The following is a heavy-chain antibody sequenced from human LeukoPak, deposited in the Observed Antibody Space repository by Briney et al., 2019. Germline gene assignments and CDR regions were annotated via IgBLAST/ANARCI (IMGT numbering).Heavy chain of an antibody. CDR2: ISSSGSTI. J-gene: IGHJ6*02. D-gene: IGHD1-1*01. CDR1: GFTFSDYY. V-gene: IGHV3-11*01. CDR3: ARAQLDMYYYYGMDV. Sequence: GGSLRLSCAASGFTFSDYYMSWIRQAPGKGLEWVSYISSSGSTIYYADSVKGRFTISRDNAKNSLYLQMNSLRAEDTAVYYCARAQLDMYYYYGMDVWGQGTTVTVSS.